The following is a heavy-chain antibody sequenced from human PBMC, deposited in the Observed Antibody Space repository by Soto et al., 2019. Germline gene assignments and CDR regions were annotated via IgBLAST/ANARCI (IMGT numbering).Heavy chain of an antibody. CDR2: IWYDGSNK. Sequence: PGGSLRLSCAASGFTFSSYGMHWVRQAPGKGLEWVAVIWYDGSNKYYADSVKGRFTISRGNSKNTLYLQMNSLRAEDTAVYYCARDYGVSYSSSWYGYYYYYYGMDVWGQGTTVTVSS. CDR1: GFTFSSYG. V-gene: IGHV3-33*01. CDR3: ARDYGVSYSSSWYGYYYYYYGMDV. D-gene: IGHD6-13*01. J-gene: IGHJ6*02.